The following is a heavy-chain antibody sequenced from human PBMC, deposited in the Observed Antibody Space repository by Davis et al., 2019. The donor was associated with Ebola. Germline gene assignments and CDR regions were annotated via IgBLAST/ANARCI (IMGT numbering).Heavy chain of an antibody. CDR1: GFTFSNAW. J-gene: IGHJ5*02. CDR3: TTVPPKLLWGNWFDP. V-gene: IGHV3-15*07. D-gene: IGHD2-2*01. Sequence: GESLKISCAASGFTFSNAWMNWVRQAPGKGLEWVGRIKSKTDGGTTDYAAPVKGRFTISRDDSKNTLYLQMNSLKTEDTAVYYCTTVPPKLLWGNWFDPWGQGTLVTVSS. CDR2: IKSKTDGGTT.